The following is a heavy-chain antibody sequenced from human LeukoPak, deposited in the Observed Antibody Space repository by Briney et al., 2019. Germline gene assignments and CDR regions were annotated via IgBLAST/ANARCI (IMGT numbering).Heavy chain of an antibody. J-gene: IGHJ4*02. V-gene: IGHV5-51*01. Sequence: KYGESLKISCKGFGYSFTSYWIGWVRQMPGKGLEWMGIIYPGDSDTRYSPSFQGQVTISADKSISTAYLQWSSLKASDTAMYYCARSRYCSSTSCYIWDYWGQGTLVTVSS. CDR3: ARSRYCSSTSCYIWDY. D-gene: IGHD2-2*02. CDR2: IYPGDSDT. CDR1: GYSFTSYW.